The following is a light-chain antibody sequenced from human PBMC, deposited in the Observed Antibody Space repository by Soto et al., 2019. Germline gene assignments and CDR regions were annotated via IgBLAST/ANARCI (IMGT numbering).Light chain of an antibody. CDR1: QSVSNS. CDR3: QQYDGYPYT. Sequence: DIQLTQSPSTLSTSVGDRVTTTCRASQSVSNSLAWYQQKPGKAPKLLIYDASSLETAAPSRFSGSGSGTEFTLTISSLQPDDFATYYCQQYDGYPYTFGQGTRLEIK. J-gene: IGKJ2*01. CDR2: DAS. V-gene: IGKV1-5*01.